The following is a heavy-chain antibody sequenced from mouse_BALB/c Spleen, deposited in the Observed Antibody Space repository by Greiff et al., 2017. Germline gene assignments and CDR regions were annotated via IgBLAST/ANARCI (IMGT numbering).Heavy chain of an antibody. Sequence: EVKLVESGGGLVQPGGSLRLSCAPSGFTFTDYYMSWVRQPPGKALEWLGFIRNKANGYTTEYSASVKGRFTISRDNSQSILYLQMNTLRAEDSATYYCARDSYGNYDYWGQGTTLTVSS. J-gene: IGHJ2*01. D-gene: IGHD2-1*01. CDR2: IRNKANGYTT. CDR1: GFTFTDYY. V-gene: IGHV7-3*02. CDR3: ARDSYGNYDY.